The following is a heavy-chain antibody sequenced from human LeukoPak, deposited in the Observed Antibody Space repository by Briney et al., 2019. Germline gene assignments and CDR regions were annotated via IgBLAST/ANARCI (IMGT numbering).Heavy chain of an antibody. CDR2: IWYDGSNK. D-gene: IGHD2-21*02. CDR3: ARGVTPDYYYGMDV. J-gene: IGHJ6*02. CDR1: GFTFSSYG. Sequence: PGGSLRLSCAASGFTFSSYGMHWVRQAPGKGLEWVAVIWYDGSNKYYADSVKGRFTISRDNSKNTLYLQMNSLRAEDTAVYYCARGVTPDYYYGMDVWGQGTTVTVSS. V-gene: IGHV3-33*01.